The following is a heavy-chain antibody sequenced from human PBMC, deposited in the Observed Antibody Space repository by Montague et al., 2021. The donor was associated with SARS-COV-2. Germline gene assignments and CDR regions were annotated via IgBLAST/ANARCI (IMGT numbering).Heavy chain of an antibody. CDR2: IYSGGST. Sequence: SLRLSCAASGFTVSSNYMSWVRQAPGKGLQWVSVIYSGGSTYFADSVKGRFTVSRDNSKNTLILQMNSLRAEDTAVYYCARGGGYYSYGMDVWGQGTTVTGSS. CDR3: ARGGGYYSYGMDV. V-gene: IGHV3-53*01. CDR1: GFTVSSNY. J-gene: IGHJ6*02. D-gene: IGHD2-15*01.